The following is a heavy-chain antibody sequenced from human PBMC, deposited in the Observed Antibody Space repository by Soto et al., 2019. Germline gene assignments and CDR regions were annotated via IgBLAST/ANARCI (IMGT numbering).Heavy chain of an antibody. V-gene: IGHV6-1*01. D-gene: IGHD2-15*01. CDR2: TYYRSRWYS. CDR3: ARSEEDSDYYYYGMDV. Sequence: SQTLSLTCVGSGDTVSSNSVAWNWVRQSPSRGLEWLGRTYYRSRWYSDYAVSVRSRIGINADTSKNQVSPQLNSVTPEDTAVYYCARSEEDSDYYYYGMDVWGQGTTVTVS. J-gene: IGHJ6*02. CDR1: GDTVSSNSVA.